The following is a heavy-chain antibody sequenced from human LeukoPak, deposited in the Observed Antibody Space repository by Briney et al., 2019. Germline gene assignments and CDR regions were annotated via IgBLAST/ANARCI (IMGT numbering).Heavy chain of an antibody. D-gene: IGHD6-19*01. J-gene: IGHJ1*01. CDR3: ARGPIAVAGTPSIYQH. V-gene: IGHV3-33*01. CDR2: IWSDGSIK. Sequence: GSLRLSCAASGFTFSNYGMHWVRQAPGKGLEWVAVIWSDGSIKYYADSVKGRFTISRDNSRNTLYLQMNSLRAEDTAVYYCARGPIAVAGTPSIYQHWGQGTLVTVSS. CDR1: GFTFSNYG.